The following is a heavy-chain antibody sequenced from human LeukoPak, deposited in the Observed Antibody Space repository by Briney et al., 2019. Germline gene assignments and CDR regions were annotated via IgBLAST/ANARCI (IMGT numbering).Heavy chain of an antibody. D-gene: IGHD6-13*01. CDR3: ASDGDPNSSGWSNPINYYFGMDV. V-gene: IGHV3-66*01. CDR2: IYSGGTT. Sequence: PRGSLRLSCAAAGFTVSTNYMNWVRQAPGKGLEWVSVIYSGGTTYYADSVKGRFTIFRDNSKNTLYLQMNSLRIEDTAVYYCASDGDPNSSGWSNPINYYFGMDVWGQGTTVTVSS. CDR1: GFTVSTNY. J-gene: IGHJ6*01.